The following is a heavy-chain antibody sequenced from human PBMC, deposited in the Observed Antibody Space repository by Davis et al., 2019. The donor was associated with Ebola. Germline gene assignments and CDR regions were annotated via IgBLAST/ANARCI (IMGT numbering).Heavy chain of an antibody. D-gene: IGHD3-22*01. CDR2: IYHSGST. V-gene: IGHV4-4*02. CDR3: ARQWGYYDSSGYYSSGIDY. CDR1: GGSISSSNW. Sequence: SETLSLTCPVSGGSISSSNWWSCVRQPPGKGLGWSGEIYHSGSTNYNPSLKSPVTISVDKSKNPFPLKLTSVTAADTAVYYCARQWGYYDSSGYYSSGIDYWGQGTLVTVSS. J-gene: IGHJ4*02.